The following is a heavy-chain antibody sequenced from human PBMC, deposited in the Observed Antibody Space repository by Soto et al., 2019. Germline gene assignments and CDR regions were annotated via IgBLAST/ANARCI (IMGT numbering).Heavy chain of an antibody. Sequence: GGSLRLSCAGSGFTFSNYAIHWVRQAPGKGLECVAVISHDGNIKYYADSVKGRFTISRDNSKNTLYLRMNSLRPEDTAVYFCVRVSPYYYDTSGYYYQYWGQGTLVTVSS. D-gene: IGHD3-22*01. V-gene: IGHV3-30-3*01. J-gene: IGHJ4*02. CDR3: VRVSPYYYDTSGYYYQY. CDR2: ISHDGNIK. CDR1: GFTFSNYA.